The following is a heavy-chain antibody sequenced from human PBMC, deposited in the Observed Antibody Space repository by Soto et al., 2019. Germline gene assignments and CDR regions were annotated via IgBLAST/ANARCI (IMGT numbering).Heavy chain of an antibody. CDR1: CYSFTSYW. CDR2: IYPGDSDT. CDR3: ARHHPIAASSGFDY. J-gene: IGHJ4*02. D-gene: IGHD6-6*01. Sequence: EFLTISNTACCYSFTSYWAGWVRQIPGKGLEWMGIIYPGDSDTRYSPPYQGQVTISADKSISTAYLQWSSLKASDTDMYYCARHHPIAASSGFDYWGQGTLVTVSS. V-gene: IGHV5-51*01.